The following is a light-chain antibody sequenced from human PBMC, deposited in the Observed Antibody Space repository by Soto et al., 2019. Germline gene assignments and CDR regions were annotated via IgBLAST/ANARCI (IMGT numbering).Light chain of an antibody. CDR1: QSISSW. Sequence: DIQMTQSPSTLSASVGDRVTITCRASQSISSWLAWYQQKPGKAPKLLIYKAPSLESGVPSRFSGSGSGTAFTLTISSLQPDDFATYYCQQYNSYPYTFGQGTKLEIK. CDR2: KAP. CDR3: QQYNSYPYT. V-gene: IGKV1-5*03. J-gene: IGKJ2*01.